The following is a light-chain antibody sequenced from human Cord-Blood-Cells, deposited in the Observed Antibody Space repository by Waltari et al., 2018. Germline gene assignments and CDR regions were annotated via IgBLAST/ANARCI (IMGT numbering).Light chain of an antibody. CDR1: SRDVGSYNL. CDR3: CSYAGSSTYV. CDR2: EGS. Sequence: QSALTQPASVSGSPGQSITISCTGTSRDVGSYNLVSWSQQHPGKAPKLMIYEGSKRPSGVSNRFSGSKSGNTASLTISGLQAEDEADYYCCSYAGSSTYVFGGGTKLTVL. V-gene: IGLV2-23*01. J-gene: IGLJ3*02.